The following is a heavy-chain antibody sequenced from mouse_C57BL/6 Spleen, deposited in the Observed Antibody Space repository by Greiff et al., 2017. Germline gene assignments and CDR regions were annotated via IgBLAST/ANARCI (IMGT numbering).Heavy chain of an antibody. CDR3: ARVTTVVAVPSSWYFDV. Sequence: VKLVESGAELVRPGASVKLSCKASGYTFTDYCINWVKQRPGQGLEWIARIYPGSGNTYYTEKFKGKATLTAEKSSSTAYMQLSSLTSEDSAVYFCARVTTVVAVPSSWYFDVWGTGTTVTVSS. D-gene: IGHD1-1*01. V-gene: IGHV1-76*01. J-gene: IGHJ1*03. CDR2: IYPGSGNT. CDR1: GYTFTDYC.